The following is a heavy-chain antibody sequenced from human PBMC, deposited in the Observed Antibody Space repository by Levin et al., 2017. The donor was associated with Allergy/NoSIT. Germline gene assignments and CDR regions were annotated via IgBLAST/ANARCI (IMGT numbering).Heavy chain of an antibody. CDR2: IYSGGPT. V-gene: IGHV3-66*01. CDR1: GFTISNNY. J-gene: IGHJ4*02. D-gene: IGHD2-8*01. CDR3: AREVGYCSSGVCYRGYYFDY. Sequence: GGSLRLSCTASGFTISNNYMTWVRQAPGKGLEWVSVIYSGGPTYYADPVKGRFTFSRDNSKKTLSLQMNNLRAEDTAVYYCAREVGYCSSGVCYRGYYFDYWGQGTLVTVSS.